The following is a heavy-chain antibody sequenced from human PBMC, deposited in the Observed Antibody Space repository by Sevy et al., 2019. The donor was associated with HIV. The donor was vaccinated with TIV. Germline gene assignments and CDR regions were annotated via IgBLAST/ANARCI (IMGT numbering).Heavy chain of an antibody. Sequence: GGSLRLSCAASGFTFSNYNMNWVRQAPGKGLEWASYISSSSNTIYYADSVKGRFTISRDNDKNSLYLEMNSRRAEDTAVYYCAREGGYSDQGMDVWGLGTTVTVSS. CDR1: GFTFSNYN. V-gene: IGHV3-48*01. CDR2: ISSSSNTI. CDR3: AREGGYSDQGMDV. J-gene: IGHJ6*02. D-gene: IGHD5-12*01.